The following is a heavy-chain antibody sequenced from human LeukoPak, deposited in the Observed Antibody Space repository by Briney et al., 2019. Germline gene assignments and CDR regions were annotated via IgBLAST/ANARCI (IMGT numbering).Heavy chain of an antibody. V-gene: IGHV3-66*03. CDR3: ARTPPNTPGSTSRYEYYYYGIDV. D-gene: IGHD2-2*01. Sequence: PGGSLRLSCAASGFTITNYYLSWIRQAPGKGLEWVSVIYSCGSTYYADSVKGRFTISRDNSKNTLYLQMNSLRAKDTAGYYCARTPPNTPGSTSRYEYYYYGIDVSGQATTVTVSS. J-gene: IGHJ6*02. CDR1: GFTITNYY. CDR2: IYSCGST.